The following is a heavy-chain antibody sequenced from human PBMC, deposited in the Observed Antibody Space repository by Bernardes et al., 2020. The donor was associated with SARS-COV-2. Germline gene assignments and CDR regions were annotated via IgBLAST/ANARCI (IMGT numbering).Heavy chain of an antibody. J-gene: IGHJ6*02. D-gene: IGHD3-22*01. V-gene: IGHV3-30*18. CDR3: AKERPVNRVVANYYYYAMDV. CDR2: TSNNGSDK. CDR1: GFSCSSYG. Sequence: GGSLSLSCEASGFSCSSYGMHWFPQAPGKGLEWVAVTSNNGSDKYYGDSVKGRFTISRDNPKNTLYLKMNSLRAEDTAVYYCAKERPVNRVVANYYYYAMDVWGQGTTVAVSS.